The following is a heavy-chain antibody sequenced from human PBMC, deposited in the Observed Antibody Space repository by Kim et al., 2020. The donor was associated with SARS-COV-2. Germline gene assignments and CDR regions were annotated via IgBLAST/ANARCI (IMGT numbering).Heavy chain of an antibody. D-gene: IGHD2-21*02. CDR1: GFTFSSHW. CDR2: IKQGGSEK. CDR3: AREGLSYALDF. J-gene: IGHJ3*01. V-gene: IGHV3-7*01. Sequence: GGSLRLSCAAFGFTFSSHWMSWVRQAPGKGLEWVANIKQGGSEKTYVDSVKGRFTISRDNAKNSLYLQVNSLRAEDTAVYFCAREGLSYALDFWGHGTM.